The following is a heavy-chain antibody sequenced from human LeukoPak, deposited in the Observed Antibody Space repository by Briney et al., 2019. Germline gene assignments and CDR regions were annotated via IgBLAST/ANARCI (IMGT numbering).Heavy chain of an antibody. D-gene: IGHD3-10*01. CDR2: ISASGTTI. V-gene: IGHV3-48*03. CDR3: VRDEMRSGAFDI. J-gene: IGHJ3*02. Sequence: KPGGSLRLSCAASGFSFSSYEMNWVRQGPGKGLEWVSYISASGTTIYDADSVKGRFAISRDNAKNTLYLHLNSLTADDTAIYYCVRDEMRSGAFDIWGQGTMVTVSS. CDR1: GFSFSSYE.